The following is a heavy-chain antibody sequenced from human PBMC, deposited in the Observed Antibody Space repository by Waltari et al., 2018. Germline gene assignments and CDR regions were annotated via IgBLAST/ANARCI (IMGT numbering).Heavy chain of an antibody. J-gene: IGHJ5*02. D-gene: IGHD1-26*01. V-gene: IGHV4-59*08. Sequence: QVQLQESGPALVKPSETLSLTCTVSGGSISSYYWSWIRQPPGKGLEWIGYIYYSGRTNYNPSLKSRVTISVDTSKNQFSLKLSSVTAVDTAVYYCARRRWGELDNNWFDPWGQGTLVTVSS. CDR3: ARRRWGELDNNWFDP. CDR2: IYYSGRT. CDR1: GGSISSYY.